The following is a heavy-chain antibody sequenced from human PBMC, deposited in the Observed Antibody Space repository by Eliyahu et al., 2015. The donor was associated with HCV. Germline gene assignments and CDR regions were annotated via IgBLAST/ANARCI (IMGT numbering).Heavy chain of an antibody. CDR3: ARGERYSDSSGFSDNLVDY. Sequence: QVQLQESGPGLVKPSQTLSLTCTVSGGSITNGNYYWSWIRQHPGKGLEWIGYIYYSGSTYYNPSLKSRVTISVDTSKNQFSLKLSSVTAADTAVYYCARGERYSDSSGFSDNLVDYWGQGTLVTVSS. J-gene: IGHJ4*02. D-gene: IGHD3-22*01. V-gene: IGHV4-31*03. CDR1: GGSITNGNYY. CDR2: IYYSGST.